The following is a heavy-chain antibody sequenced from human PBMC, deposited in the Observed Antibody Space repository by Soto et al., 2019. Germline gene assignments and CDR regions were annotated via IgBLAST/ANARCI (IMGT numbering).Heavy chain of an antibody. V-gene: IGHV4-39*01. CDR2: LYYSGST. D-gene: IGHD6-13*01. CDR1: GGSISSSSYY. CDR3: ARPVAAGTSGYYFDY. Sequence: SDTLSLTCTVSGGSISSSSYYWGWIRQPPGKGLEWIGSLYYSGSTYYNPSLKSRVTISVDTSKNQFSLKLNSVTAADTAVYYCARPVAAGTSGYYFDYWDQGTLVTVSS. J-gene: IGHJ4*02.